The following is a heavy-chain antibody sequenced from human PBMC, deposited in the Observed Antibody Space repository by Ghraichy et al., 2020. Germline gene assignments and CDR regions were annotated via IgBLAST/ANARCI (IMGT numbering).Heavy chain of an antibody. CDR3: AKVSDSSGYYRPRPLYYFEY. D-gene: IGHD3-22*01. Sequence: GGSLRLSCAASGFTFSSYAMSWVRQAPGKGLEWVSAISGSGGSTYYADSVKGRFTISRDNSKNTLSLQMNSLRADDTAVYYCAKVSDSSGYYRPRPLYYFEYWGQGTLVTVSS. CDR2: ISGSGGST. J-gene: IGHJ4*02. CDR1: GFTFSSYA. V-gene: IGHV3-23*01.